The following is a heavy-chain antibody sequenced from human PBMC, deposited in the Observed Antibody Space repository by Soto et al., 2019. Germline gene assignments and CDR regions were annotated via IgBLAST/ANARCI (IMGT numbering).Heavy chain of an antibody. D-gene: IGHD6-19*01. V-gene: IGHV3-7*05. CDR2: VKQDGSEL. J-gene: IGHJ4*02. Sequence: EVHLVESGGGLVQSGGSLRLSCAASGFTFSNHWMTWVRQAPGKGLEWVASVKQDGSELYYGDSVKGRFTISRDNAKNSLFLQLNSLRAEDTAMYYCARDPGISSGWYYFDYWGQGTLVTVSS. CDR1: GFTFSNHW. CDR3: ARDPGISSGWYYFDY.